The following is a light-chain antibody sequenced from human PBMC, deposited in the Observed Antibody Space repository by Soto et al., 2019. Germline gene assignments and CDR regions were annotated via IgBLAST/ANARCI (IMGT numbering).Light chain of an antibody. Sequence: QSVLTQPRSVSGSPGQSVTISCTGTSSDFGGYNYVSWYQQYPGKAPKVMIYAVTKRPSGVPDRISGSKSGNTASLTISGLQAEDEADYYCCSYAGSYTHYGFGTGTRSPS. J-gene: IGLJ1*01. CDR3: CSYAGSYTHYG. V-gene: IGLV2-11*01. CDR1: SSDFGGYNY. CDR2: AVT.